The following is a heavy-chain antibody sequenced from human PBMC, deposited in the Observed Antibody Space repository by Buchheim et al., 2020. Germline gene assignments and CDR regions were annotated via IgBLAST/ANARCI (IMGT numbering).Heavy chain of an antibody. V-gene: IGHV4-59*01. D-gene: IGHD2-2*01. J-gene: IGHJ4*02. CDR3: ARGREGYCSSTSCYPPFDY. CDR1: GGSISSFY. Sequence: QVQLQESGPGLVRPSETLSLSCTVSGGSISSFYWSWIRQPPGKGLEWIGYIHYSGTTNYNPSLKGRVTISLDTSKKQVSLKLSSVTGADTAVYYCARGREGYCSSTSCYPPFDYWGQGTL. CDR2: IHYSGTT.